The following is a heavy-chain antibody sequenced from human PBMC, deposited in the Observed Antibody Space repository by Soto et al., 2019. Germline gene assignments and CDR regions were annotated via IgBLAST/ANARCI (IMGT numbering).Heavy chain of an antibody. D-gene: IGHD3-22*01. J-gene: IGHJ5*02. CDR1: GFTFSTYS. Sequence: EVQLVESGGGLVQPGGSLRLSCAASGFTFSTYSMNWVRQAPGKGLEWVSYISISSSTIYYADSVKGRFTISGDNAKNSRYLQMNSLRAEDTAVYYCAREGDSSGWYNWFDPWGQGTLVTVSS. CDR3: AREGDSSGWYNWFDP. CDR2: ISISSSTI. V-gene: IGHV3-48*01.